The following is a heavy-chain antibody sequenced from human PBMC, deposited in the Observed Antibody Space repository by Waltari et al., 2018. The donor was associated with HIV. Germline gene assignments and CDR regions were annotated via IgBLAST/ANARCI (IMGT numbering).Heavy chain of an antibody. J-gene: IGHJ4*02. V-gene: IGHV3-21*01. CDR3: ARDSGPYYYDSSGYASFDY. D-gene: IGHD3-22*01. CDR1: WFTYRRYD. CDR2: MSSSSSYI. Sequence: VQLVESGGGLVMPGGSLRLSCAASWFTYRRYDMVWFHQAPGKGLEWVSSMSSSSSYIYYEDSVKGGFTISRDNAKNSLYLQMNSLRAEYTAVYYCARDSGPYYYDSSGYASFDYGGQGTLVTVSS.